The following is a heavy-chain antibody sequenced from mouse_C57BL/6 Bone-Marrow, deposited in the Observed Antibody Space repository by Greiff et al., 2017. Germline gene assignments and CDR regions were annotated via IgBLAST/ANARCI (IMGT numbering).Heavy chain of an antibody. Sequence: VQLQQSGAELARPGASVKLSCKASGYTFTSYGISWVKQRTGQGLEWIGEIYPRSGNTYYNEKFKGKATLTADKSSSTAYMELRSLTSEDSAVYDCARTGGYKSRCFDVWGTGTTGTVSA. CDR1: GYTFTSYG. D-gene: IGHD1-1*02. CDR3: ARTGGYKSRCFDV. J-gene: IGHJ1*03. V-gene: IGHV1-81*01. CDR2: IYPRSGNT.